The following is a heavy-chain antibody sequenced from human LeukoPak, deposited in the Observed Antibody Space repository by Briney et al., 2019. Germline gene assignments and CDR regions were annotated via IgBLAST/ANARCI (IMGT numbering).Heavy chain of an antibody. Sequence: SSETLSLTCTVSGGSISSSNYYWAWIRQPPGKGLEWIGEINHSGSTNYNPSLKSRVTIFIDTSKNDFALKLSAVTAADTAVYYCARQTGSGLFILPGGQGTLVTVSS. J-gene: IGHJ4*02. D-gene: IGHD3/OR15-3a*01. CDR1: GGSISSSNYY. V-gene: IGHV4-39*01. CDR3: ARQTGSGLFILP. CDR2: INHSGST.